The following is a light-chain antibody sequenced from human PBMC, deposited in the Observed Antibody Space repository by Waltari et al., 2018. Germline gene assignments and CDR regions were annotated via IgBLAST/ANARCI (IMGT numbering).Light chain of an antibody. V-gene: IGLV2-23*01. Sequence: QSALTQPASVSASPGQSMTISCTGTSSDVGNYILVSWYPQHPGKAPKLMIYEDTKRPSGVSNRFSGSKSGNTASLTISGLQAEDEADYFCSSYAGSSTLVFGGGTKLTVL. CDR2: EDT. J-gene: IGLJ3*02. CDR1: SSDVGNYIL. CDR3: SSYAGSSTLV.